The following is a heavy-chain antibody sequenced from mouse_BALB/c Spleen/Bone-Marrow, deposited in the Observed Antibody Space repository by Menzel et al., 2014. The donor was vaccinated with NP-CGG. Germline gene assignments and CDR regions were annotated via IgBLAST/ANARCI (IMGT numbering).Heavy chain of an antibody. J-gene: IGHJ4*01. V-gene: IGHV14-3*02. CDR2: IDPANGNT. Sequence: EVKLVESGAELVKPGASVKLSCTASGFNIKDTYMHWVKQRPERGLEWIGRIDPANGNTKYDPKFQGKATITADTSSNTAYLQLSSLTSEDTAVYYCARYYYAMDYWGQGTSVTVSS. CDR3: ARYYYAMDY. CDR1: GFNIKDTY.